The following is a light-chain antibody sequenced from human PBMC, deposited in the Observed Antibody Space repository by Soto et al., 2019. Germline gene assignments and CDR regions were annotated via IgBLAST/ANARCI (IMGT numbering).Light chain of an antibody. V-gene: IGLV1-51*01. Sequence: QSALTQPASVSGSPGQSITISCTGTSSDIGEYNYVSWYQQHPGKAPKLMIYDDNKRPSGIPDRFSGSKSGTSATLGITGFQTGDEADYYCGSWDSSLSAYVFGTGTKLTVL. J-gene: IGLJ1*01. CDR2: DDN. CDR3: GSWDSSLSAYV. CDR1: SSDIGEYNY.